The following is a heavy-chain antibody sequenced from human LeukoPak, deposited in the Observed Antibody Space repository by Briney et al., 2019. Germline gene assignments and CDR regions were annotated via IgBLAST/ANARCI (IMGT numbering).Heavy chain of an antibody. CDR3: TTDYYGSGSYPDAFDI. CDR1: GFTFSNAW. CDR2: IKSKTDGGTT. Sequence: GGSLRLSCAASGFTFSNAWMSWVRQALGKGLEWVGRIKSKTDGGTTDYAAPVKGRFTISRDDSKNTLYLQMNSLRTEDTAVYYCTTDYYGSGSYPDAFDIWGRGTMVTVSS. D-gene: IGHD3-10*01. J-gene: IGHJ3*02. V-gene: IGHV3-15*01.